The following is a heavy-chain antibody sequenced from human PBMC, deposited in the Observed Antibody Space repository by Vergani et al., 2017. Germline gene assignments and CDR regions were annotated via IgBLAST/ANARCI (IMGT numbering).Heavy chain of an antibody. CDR2: IYYSGST. J-gene: IGHJ6*03. CDR3: ARDTHDFWSGYPPYYYYYMDV. V-gene: IGHV4-30-4*08. CDR1: GGSISSGDYY. D-gene: IGHD3-3*01. Sequence: QVQLQESGPGLVKPSQTLSLTCTVSGGSISSGDYYWSWIRQPPGKGLEWIGYIYYSGSTYYNPSLKSRVTISVDTSKNQFSLKLSSVTAADTAVYYCARDTHDFWSGYPPYYYYYMDVWGKGTTVTVSS.